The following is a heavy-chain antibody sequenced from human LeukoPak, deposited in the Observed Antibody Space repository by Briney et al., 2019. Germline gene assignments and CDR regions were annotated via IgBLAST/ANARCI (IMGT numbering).Heavy chain of an antibody. CDR2: IKEDGSDK. J-gene: IGHJ1*01. V-gene: IGHV3-7*01. CDR3: ARVITVYNDYEEVAEYFQH. D-gene: IGHD4-17*01. Sequence: GGSLRLSCAASGFTFSRYWMSWVRQAPGKGLEWVANIKEDGSDKYYVDSVKGRFTISRDNSKNSLYLQMNSLRAEDTAVYYCARVITVYNDYEEVAEYFQHWGQGTLVIVSS. CDR1: GFTFSRYW.